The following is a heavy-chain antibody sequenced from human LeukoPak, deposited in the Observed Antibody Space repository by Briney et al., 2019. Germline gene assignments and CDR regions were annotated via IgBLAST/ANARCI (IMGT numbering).Heavy chain of an antibody. J-gene: IGHJ4*02. V-gene: IGHV3-23*01. CDR1: GFTFSNYA. CDR2: ISGSGENT. Sequence: GGSLRLSCAASGFTFSNYAISWVRQAPGKGLEWVSGISGSGENTYYADSVKGRFTISRDNSKNTLYLQMNSLRAEDTAVYYCARATGSYCSGGSCYLYYFDYWGQGTLVTVSS. CDR3: ARATGSYCSGGSCYLYYFDY. D-gene: IGHD2-15*01.